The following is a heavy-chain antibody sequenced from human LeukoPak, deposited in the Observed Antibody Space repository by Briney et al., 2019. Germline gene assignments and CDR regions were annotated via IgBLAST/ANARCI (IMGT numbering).Heavy chain of an antibody. Sequence: ASVKVSCKASGYTFTSYGISWVRQAPGQGLEWMGWISAYNGNTNYAQKLQGRVTMTTDTSTSTAYMELRSLRSDDTAVYYCARKYYYDTSGYYYDDAFDIWGQGTKVTVSS. CDR3: ARKYYYDTSGYYYDDAFDI. CDR2: ISAYNGNT. J-gene: IGHJ3*02. CDR1: GYTFTSYG. D-gene: IGHD3-22*01. V-gene: IGHV1-18*01.